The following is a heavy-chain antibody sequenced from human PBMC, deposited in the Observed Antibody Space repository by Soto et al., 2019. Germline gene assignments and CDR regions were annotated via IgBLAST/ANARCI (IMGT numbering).Heavy chain of an antibody. Sequence: GESLKISCNGSGYSFTSYWIGWVRQMPGKGLEWMGIIYPGDSDTRYSPSFQGQVTISADKSISTAYLQWSSLKASDTAMCYCARLDEVVGATAEDYWGQGTLVTVSS. D-gene: IGHD1-26*01. CDR2: IYPGDSDT. J-gene: IGHJ4*02. CDR1: GYSFTSYW. CDR3: ARLDEVVGATAEDY. V-gene: IGHV5-51*01.